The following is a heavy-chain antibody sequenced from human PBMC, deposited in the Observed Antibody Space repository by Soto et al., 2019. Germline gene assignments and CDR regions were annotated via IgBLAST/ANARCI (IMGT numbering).Heavy chain of an antibody. V-gene: IGHV3-30*18. J-gene: IGHJ3*02. CDR2: ISYDGSNK. CDR3: AKGTSYYDSSGYGNWGGSAMDAFDI. Sequence: PGGSLRLSCAASGFTFSSYGMHWVRQAPGKGLEWVAVISYDGSNKYYADSVKGRFTISRDNSKNTLYLQMNSLRAEDTAVYYCAKGTSYYDSSGYGNWGGSAMDAFDIWGQGTMVTVSS. D-gene: IGHD3-22*01. CDR1: GFTFSSYG.